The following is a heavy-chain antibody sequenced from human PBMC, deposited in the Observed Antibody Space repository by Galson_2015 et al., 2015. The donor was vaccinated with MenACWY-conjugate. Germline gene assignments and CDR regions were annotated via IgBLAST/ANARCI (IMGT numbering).Heavy chain of an antibody. CDR1: GGTFSSYA. CDR2: IIPILGIA. Sequence: SVKVSCKASGGTFSSYAISWVRQAPGQGLEWMGRIIPILGIANYAQKFQGRVTITADKSTSTAYIELSSLRSEDTAVYYCARGAGYNYEGYYYGMDVWGQGTTVTVSS. CDR3: ARGAGYNYEGYYYGMDV. V-gene: IGHV1-69*04. D-gene: IGHD5-24*01. J-gene: IGHJ6*02.